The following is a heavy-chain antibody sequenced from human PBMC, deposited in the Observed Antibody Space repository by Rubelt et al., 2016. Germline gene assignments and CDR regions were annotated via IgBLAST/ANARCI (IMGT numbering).Heavy chain of an antibody. V-gene: IGHV4-34*02. J-gene: IGHJ4*02. CDR2: VTHSGDA. D-gene: IGHD1-26*01. CDR3: AVGDSIATNPYYRGPVDS. Sequence: QAQLQQWGAGLLSPSDTLSLTCAVSTGSFNGYRWSWIRQKSDEGLEWIGEVTHSGDANYNPSLRDRVSISAESSKNQFSLGLTSLTAADTGLYFCAVGDSIATNPYYRGPVDSWGLGTQVTVSS. CDR1: TGSFNGYR.